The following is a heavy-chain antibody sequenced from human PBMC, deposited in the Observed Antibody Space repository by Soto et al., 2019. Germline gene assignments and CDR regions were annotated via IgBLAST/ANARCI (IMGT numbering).Heavy chain of an antibody. J-gene: IGHJ4*02. V-gene: IGHV4-59*01. CDR1: GGSISSNY. CDR3: ARRRKGRAYFDY. Sequence: LSLTCTVSGGSISSNYWSWVRQPPGKGLEWIGYIYYSGSTNYNPSLKSRVTISVDTSKNQFSLKLSSVTAADTAVYYCARRRKGRAYFDYWGQGTLVTVSS. CDR2: IYYSGST.